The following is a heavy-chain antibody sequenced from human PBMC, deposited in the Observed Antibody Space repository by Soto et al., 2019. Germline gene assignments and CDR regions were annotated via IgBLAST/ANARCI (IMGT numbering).Heavy chain of an antibody. V-gene: IGHV1-2*02. J-gene: IGHJ6*02. CDR1: GYPLTGYY. CDR2: INPNSGGT. Sequence: APVKVSCKASGYPLTGYYMHWVLQAPGQGLEWMGWINPNSGGTNYAQKLQGRVTMTRDTSISTAYIELSRLRSDDTAVYYCAKDLTGCSSTSCHTKVGYYYYCYGMDIWGQRTTGTVSS. D-gene: IGHD2-2*02. CDR3: AKDLTGCSSTSCHTKVGYYYYCYGMDI.